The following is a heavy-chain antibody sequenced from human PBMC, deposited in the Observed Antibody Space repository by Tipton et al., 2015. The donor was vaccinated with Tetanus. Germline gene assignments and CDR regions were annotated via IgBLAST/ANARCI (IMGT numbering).Heavy chain of an antibody. Sequence: SLRLSCVVSGFIFNDYSMTWVRQAPGRGLEWVANIKEDGSDTQYVDYVKGRFTISRDSAKNSLDLQMDGLRVEDTAVYYCARDAGRRYGLDLWGQGTTVTVS. CDR3: ARDAGRRYGLDL. CDR2: IKEDGSDT. CDR1: GFIFNDYS. J-gene: IGHJ6*02. V-gene: IGHV3-7*01.